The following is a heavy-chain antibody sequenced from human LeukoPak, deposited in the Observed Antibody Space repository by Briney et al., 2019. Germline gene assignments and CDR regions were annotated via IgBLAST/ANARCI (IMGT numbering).Heavy chain of an antibody. J-gene: IGHJ5*02. CDR3: AREIYDSSGYYYRNWFDP. D-gene: IGHD3-22*01. Sequence: PSETLSLTCTVSGGSISSYYWSWIRQPPGKGLEWIGRIYTSGSTNYNPSLKSRVTISVDTSNNQFSLKLSSVTAADTAVYYCAREIYDSSGYYYRNWFDPWGQGTLVTVSS. V-gene: IGHV4-4*08. CDR2: IYTSGST. CDR1: GGSISSYY.